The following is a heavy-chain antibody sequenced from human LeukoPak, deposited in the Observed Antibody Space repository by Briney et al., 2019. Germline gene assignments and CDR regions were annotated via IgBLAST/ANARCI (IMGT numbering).Heavy chain of an antibody. CDR3: AKDHYYNNSGYYYVGPFGY. V-gene: IGHV3-23*01. CDR1: GFTFSSYA. J-gene: IGHJ4*02. CDR2: ISGSGGST. Sequence: GGSLRLSCAASGFTFSSYAISWVRQAPGKGLEWVSSISGSGGSTYYADSVKGRFTISRDNSKNTLYLQMNSLRAEDTAVYCCAKDHYYNNSGYYYVGPFGYWGQGTLVTVSS. D-gene: IGHD3-22*01.